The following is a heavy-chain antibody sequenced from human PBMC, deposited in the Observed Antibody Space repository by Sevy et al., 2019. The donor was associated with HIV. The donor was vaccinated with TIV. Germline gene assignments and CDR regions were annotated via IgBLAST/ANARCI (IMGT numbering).Heavy chain of an antibody. CDR1: GYTFTSYG. D-gene: IGHD2-15*01. J-gene: IGHJ6*02. V-gene: IGHV1-18*01. CDR2: ISAYNGNT. Sequence: ASVKVSCKASGYTFTSYGISCVRQAPGQGLEWMGWISAYNGNTNYAQKLQGRVTMTTDTSTSTAYMELRSLRSDDTAVYYCARDGGYFRRTYYYGMDVWGQGTTVTVSS. CDR3: ARDGGYFRRTYYYGMDV.